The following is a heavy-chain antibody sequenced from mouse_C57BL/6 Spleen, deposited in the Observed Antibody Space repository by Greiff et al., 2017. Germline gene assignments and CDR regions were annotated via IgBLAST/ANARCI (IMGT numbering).Heavy chain of an antibody. J-gene: IGHJ4*01. CDR1: GYTFTDYN. V-gene: IGHV1-18*01. D-gene: IGHD2-3*01. CDR2: INPNNGGT. Sequence: DVKLQESGPELVKPGASVKIPCKASGYTFTDYNMDWVKQSHGKSLEWIGDINPNNGGTIYNQKFKGKATLTVDKSSSTAYMELRSLTSEDTAVYYCARRGDGYPYYAMDYWGQGTSVTVSS. CDR3: ARRGDGYPYYAMDY.